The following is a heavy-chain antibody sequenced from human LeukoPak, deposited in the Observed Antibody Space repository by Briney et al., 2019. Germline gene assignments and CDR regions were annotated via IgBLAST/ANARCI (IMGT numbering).Heavy chain of an antibody. V-gene: IGHV1-69*13. CDR3: ARERGDGSGSYYMTANWFDP. Sequence: ASVKVSCKASGGTFSHYAISWVRQAPGQGLEWMGGIIPVFGTPNYAQKFQGRVTITADESTSTAYMELSSLRSEDTAVYCCARERGDGSGSYYMTANWFDPWGQGTLVTVSS. J-gene: IGHJ5*02. CDR1: GGTFSHYA. CDR2: IIPVFGTP. D-gene: IGHD3-10*01.